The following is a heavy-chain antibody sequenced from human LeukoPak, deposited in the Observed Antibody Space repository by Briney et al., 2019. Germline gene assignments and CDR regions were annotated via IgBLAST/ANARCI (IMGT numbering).Heavy chain of an antibody. V-gene: IGHV1-2*02. CDR3: AREETYGSGKEHNWFDP. Sequence: ASVKVSCKASGGTFSSYAISWVRQAPGQGLEWMGWINPNSGGTNYAQKFQGRVTMTRDTSISTAYMELSRLRSDDTAVYYCAREETYGSGKEHNWFDPWGQGTLVTVSS. CDR1: GGTFSSYA. CDR2: INPNSGGT. J-gene: IGHJ5*02. D-gene: IGHD3-10*01.